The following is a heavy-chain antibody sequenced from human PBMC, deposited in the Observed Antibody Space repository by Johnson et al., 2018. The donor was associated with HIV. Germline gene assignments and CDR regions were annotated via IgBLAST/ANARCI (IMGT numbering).Heavy chain of an antibody. V-gene: IGHV3-15*01. Sequence: EVQLVESGGGLVKPGGSLRLSCAASGMTFSDLWMNWVRQAPGKGLEWVGRIRSKTAGGTIEYAAPVKGRFTISREDSKDTLYLQSNSLKIEDTAVYYCSTDHPTAPLFVMNAFDIWGQGTMVTVSS. CDR2: IRSKTAGGTI. CDR1: GMTFSDLW. CDR3: STDHPTAPLFVMNAFDI. J-gene: IGHJ3*02. D-gene: IGHD3-16*02.